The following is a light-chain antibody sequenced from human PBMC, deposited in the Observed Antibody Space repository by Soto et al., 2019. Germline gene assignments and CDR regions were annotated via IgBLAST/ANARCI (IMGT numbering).Light chain of an antibody. CDR3: KQHSKDTPGT. CDR2: YAT. V-gene: IGKV1-27*01. CDR1: QDIGHF. J-gene: IGKJ1*01. Sequence: DIQMTQSPSSLSASVGDRVTLTCRASQDIGHFLAWYQQRPGKVPRLLIYYATNLQLAVPSRFSGSGSGTEFTLTISSLQPEDVGTYYCKQHSKDTPGTFGQGTKVDMK.